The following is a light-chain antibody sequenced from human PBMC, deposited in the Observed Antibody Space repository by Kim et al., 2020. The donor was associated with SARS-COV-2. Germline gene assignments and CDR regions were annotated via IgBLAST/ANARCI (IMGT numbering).Light chain of an antibody. CDR2: EDN. CDR3: QSYDSATWV. Sequence: GKTLTIACTRSSGGIASNYVPWYQQRPGSSPTTVIHEDNERPSGVPDRFSGSIDSSSNSASLTISGLKTEDEADYYCQSYDSATWVFGGGTKLTVL. CDR1: SGGIASNY. J-gene: IGLJ3*02. V-gene: IGLV6-57*01.